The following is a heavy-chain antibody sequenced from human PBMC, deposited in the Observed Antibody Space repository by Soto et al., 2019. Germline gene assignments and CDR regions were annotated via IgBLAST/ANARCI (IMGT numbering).Heavy chain of an antibody. D-gene: IGHD4-17*01. CDR3: ATVNPPLGYGGNPFDY. V-gene: IGHV1-24*01. J-gene: IGHJ4*02. Sequence: ASVKVSCKVSGYTLTELSMHWVRQAPGKGLEWMGGFDPEDGETIYAQKFQGRVTMTEDTSTDTAYMELSSLRSEDTAVYYCATVNPPLGYGGNPFDYWGQGTLVTVSS. CDR1: GYTLTELS. CDR2: FDPEDGET.